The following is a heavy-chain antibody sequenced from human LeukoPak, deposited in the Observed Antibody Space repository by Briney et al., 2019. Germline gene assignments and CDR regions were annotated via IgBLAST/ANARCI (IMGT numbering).Heavy chain of an antibody. D-gene: IGHD6-19*01. CDR2: IRYDGSNE. Sequence: GGSLRLSCAASGFIFSNNGMHWVRQAPGKGLEWVAFIRYDGSNEYYADSVKGRFTISRDNSKNTLYLQMNSLRAEDTAVYYCEKDADSGWSYFDHWGQRTLVTVSS. CDR1: GFIFSNNG. V-gene: IGHV3-30*02. CDR3: EKDADSGWSYFDH. J-gene: IGHJ4*02.